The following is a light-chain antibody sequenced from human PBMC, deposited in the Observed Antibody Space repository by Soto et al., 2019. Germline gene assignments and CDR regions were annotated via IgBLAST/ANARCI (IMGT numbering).Light chain of an antibody. Sequence: QPVLTQPPSVSVAPGQKVTLSCSGSSSNIGNNYVSWYQQLPGTAPKLLIYENSERPSGIPDRFSGSRSGTSATLGITGLQTGDEADYYCGAWDASLSVVVFGGGTKLTVL. CDR2: ENS. CDR3: GAWDASLSVVV. J-gene: IGLJ3*02. CDR1: SSNIGNNY. V-gene: IGLV1-51*02.